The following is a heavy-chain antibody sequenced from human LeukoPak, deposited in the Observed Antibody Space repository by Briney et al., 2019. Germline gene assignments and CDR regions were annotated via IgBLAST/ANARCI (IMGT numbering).Heavy chain of an antibody. Sequence: ASVKVSCKASGYTFTGYYMHWVRQAPGQGLEWMGWINPNSGGTNYAQKFQGRVTMTRDTSISTAYMELSRLRSDDTAVYYCARGLHSSGYYYVTRGNNWFDPWGQGTLVTVSS. CDR3: ARGLHSSGYYYVTRGNNWFDP. V-gene: IGHV1-2*02. CDR2: INPNSGGT. D-gene: IGHD3-22*01. CDR1: GYTFTGYY. J-gene: IGHJ5*02.